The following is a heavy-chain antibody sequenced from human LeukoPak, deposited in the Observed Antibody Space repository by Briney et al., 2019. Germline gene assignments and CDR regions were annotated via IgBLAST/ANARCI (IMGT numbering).Heavy chain of an antibody. J-gene: IGHJ4*02. CDR3: ARSLGDQGGRDS. D-gene: IGHD2-21*02. Sequence: PGGSLRLSCAASSFTFSSYWMHWVRQVPGEGLVWVSRISEDGSTTNYADSVRGRFTISRDNVKNTVYLEMNSLRGEETGVYYCARSLGDQGGRDSWGQGILVTVSS. CDR1: SFTFSSYW. V-gene: IGHV3-74*01. CDR2: ISEDGSTT.